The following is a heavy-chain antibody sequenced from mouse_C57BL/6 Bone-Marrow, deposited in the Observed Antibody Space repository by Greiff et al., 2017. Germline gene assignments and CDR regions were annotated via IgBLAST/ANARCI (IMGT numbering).Heavy chain of an antibody. D-gene: IGHD1-1*01. J-gene: IGHJ2*01. Sequence: EVKLMESGPELVKPGASVKISCKASGYTFTDYYMNWVKQSHGKSLEWIGDINPNNGGTSYNQKFKGKATLTVDKSSSTAYMELRSLTSEDSAVYYGARPATVVGDYWGQGTTLTVSS. CDR2: INPNNGGT. CDR3: ARPATVVGDY. V-gene: IGHV1-26*01. CDR1: GYTFTDYY.